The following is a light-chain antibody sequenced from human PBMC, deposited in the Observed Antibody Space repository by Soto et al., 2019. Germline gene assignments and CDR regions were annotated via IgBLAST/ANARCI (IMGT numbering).Light chain of an antibody. CDR1: QSVSSSY. J-gene: IGKJ5*01. CDR2: GAS. V-gene: IGKV3-20*01. Sequence: EIVLTQSPGTLPLSPGERATLSCRASQSVSSSYLAWYQQKPGQAPRLLIYGASSRPTGIPDRFSGSGSGTGFTLTISRLEPEDFAVYYCQQYGSSSTFGQGTRLEIK. CDR3: QQYGSSST.